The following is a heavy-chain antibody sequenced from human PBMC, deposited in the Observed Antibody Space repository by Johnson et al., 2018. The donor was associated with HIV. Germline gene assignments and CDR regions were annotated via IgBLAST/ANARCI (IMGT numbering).Heavy chain of an antibody. V-gene: IGHV3-30-3*02. J-gene: IGHJ3*02. CDR3: AKSAASAGGDDAFDI. D-gene: IGHD3-16*01. CDR2: ISYDGSNK. CDR1: GFTFSSYA. Sequence: QVQLVESGGGLVQPGGSLRLSCAASGFTFSSYAMHWVRQAPGKGLEWVAVISYDGSNKYYADSVKGRFTISRDNSKNTLFLQMNSLRDEDTAVYYCAKSAASAGGDDAFDIWGQGTMVTVSS.